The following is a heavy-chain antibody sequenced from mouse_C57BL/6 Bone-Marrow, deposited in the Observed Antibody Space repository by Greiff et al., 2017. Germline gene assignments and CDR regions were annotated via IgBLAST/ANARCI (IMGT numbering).Heavy chain of an antibody. CDR2: ISDGGSYT. CDR1: GFTFSSYA. J-gene: IGHJ3*01. Sequence: EVMLVESGGGLVKPGGSLKLSCAASGFTFSSYAMSWVRQTPEKRLEWVATISDGGSYTYYPANVKGRFTISRDNAKNNLYLQMSHLKSEDTAMYYCARGAVPVLFAYWGQGTLVTVSA. V-gene: IGHV5-4*03. CDR3: ARGAVPVLFAY.